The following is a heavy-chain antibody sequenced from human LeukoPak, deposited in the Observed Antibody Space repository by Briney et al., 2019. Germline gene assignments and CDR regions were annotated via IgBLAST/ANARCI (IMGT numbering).Heavy chain of an antibody. Sequence: PGASLRLSCAASGFTFSNYAMSWVRQAPGEGLEWVSAITGSGGNTYYADSVKGRFTISRDNSKNTVFLQMNSLRAEDTAVYYCAKWGDYDVLTGYYVPDYWGQGTLVTVSS. D-gene: IGHD3-9*01. CDR1: GFTFSNYA. V-gene: IGHV3-23*01. CDR2: ITGSGGNT. CDR3: AKWGDYDVLTGYYVPDY. J-gene: IGHJ4*02.